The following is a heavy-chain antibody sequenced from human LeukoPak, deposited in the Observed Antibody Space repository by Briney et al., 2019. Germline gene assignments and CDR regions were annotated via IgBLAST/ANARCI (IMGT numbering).Heavy chain of an antibody. V-gene: IGHV4-30-4*01. CDR3: ARGEVYSSSIGFDY. D-gene: IGHD6-6*01. CDR1: GGSISSDDYY. CDR2: IYYSGST. Sequence: SETLSLTCTVSGGSISSDDYYWSWIRQPPGKGLEWIGYIYYSGSTYYNPSLKSRVAMSVDTSKNQFSLKLSSVTVADTAVYYCARGEVYSSSIGFDYWGQGTLVTVSS. J-gene: IGHJ4*02.